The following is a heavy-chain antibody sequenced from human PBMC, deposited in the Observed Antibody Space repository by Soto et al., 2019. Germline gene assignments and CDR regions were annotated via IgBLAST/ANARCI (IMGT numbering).Heavy chain of an antibody. V-gene: IGHV2-5*02. CDR1: GFSLSTSGVG. D-gene: IGHD5-18*01. Sequence: QITLKESGPTLVKPTQTLTLTCTFSGFSLSTSGVGGGWIRQPPGKALEWLARIYWDDDKRYSPSLTSRLTIPKDTSKDQVVLTMHNMDPVDTATYYCAHGPRVRGYNYCYRSLDFDYWGQGNLVTVSS. CDR3: AHGPRVRGYNYCYRSLDFDY. J-gene: IGHJ4*02. CDR2: IYWDDDK.